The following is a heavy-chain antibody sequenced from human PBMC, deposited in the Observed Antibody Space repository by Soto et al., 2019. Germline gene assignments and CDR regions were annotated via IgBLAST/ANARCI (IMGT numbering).Heavy chain of an antibody. CDR3: ARGRAFRNWFDP. V-gene: IGHV4-34*01. CDR2: IEHSGST. Sequence: QVQLQQWGAGLLKPSETLSLICAVYGGSFSGYDWSWIRQPPGKGLEWIGEIEHSGSTNYNPSLKSRVTISVDPSKDQFSLKLSSVTAADTAVYYCARGRAFRNWFDPWGQGTLVTVSS. J-gene: IGHJ5*02. CDR1: GGSFSGYD.